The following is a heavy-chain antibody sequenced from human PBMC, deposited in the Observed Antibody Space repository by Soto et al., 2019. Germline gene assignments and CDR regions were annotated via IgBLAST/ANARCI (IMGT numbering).Heavy chain of an antibody. D-gene: IGHD5-12*01. CDR3: TTRYIVATTYYFDY. CDR1: GFTFSNAW. CDR2: IKSKTDGGTT. Sequence: GGSLRLSCAASGFTFSNAWMNWVRQAPGKGLEWVGRIKSKTDGGTTDYAAPVKGRFTISRDDSKNTLYLQMNSLKTEDTAVYYCTTRYIVATTYYFDYWGQGTLVTVSS. J-gene: IGHJ4*02. V-gene: IGHV3-15*07.